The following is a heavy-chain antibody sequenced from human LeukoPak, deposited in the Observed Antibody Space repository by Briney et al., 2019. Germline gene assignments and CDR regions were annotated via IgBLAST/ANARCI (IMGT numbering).Heavy chain of an antibody. CDR2: INHSGST. CDR3: ALGGSGWNY. Sequence: SETLSLTCAVYGGSFSGYYWSWIRRPPGKGLEWIGEINHSGSTNYNPSLKSRVTISVDTSKNQFSLKLSSVTAADTAVYYCALGGSGWNYWGQGTLVTVSS. CDR1: GGSFSGYY. V-gene: IGHV4-34*01. J-gene: IGHJ4*02. D-gene: IGHD6-19*01.